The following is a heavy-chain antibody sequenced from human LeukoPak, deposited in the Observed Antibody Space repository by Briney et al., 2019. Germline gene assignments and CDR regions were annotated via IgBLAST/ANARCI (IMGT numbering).Heavy chain of an antibody. J-gene: IGHJ4*02. CDR2: ISSSSSYI. D-gene: IGHD3-10*01. CDR1: EFTFSSHA. V-gene: IGHV3-21*01. CDR3: ARSMVRGVIITFDY. Sequence: GGSLRLSCAASEFTFSSHAMIWVRQAPGKGLEWVSSISSSSSYIYYADSVKGRFTISRDNAKNSLYLQMNSLRAEDTAVYYCARSMVRGVIITFDYWGQGTLVTVSS.